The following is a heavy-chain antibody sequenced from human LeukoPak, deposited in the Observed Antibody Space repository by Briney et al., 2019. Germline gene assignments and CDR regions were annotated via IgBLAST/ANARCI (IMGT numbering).Heavy chain of an antibody. J-gene: IGHJ4*02. CDR3: ARGVDYYENSGTIDY. CDR1: GFTFNNYG. Sequence: PGGSLRLSCAASGFTFNNYGMHWVRQPPGKGLEWVAIIWYDGSNKKYEDSVKGRFTISRDNSKNTLYLQMNSLRAEDTAVYYCARGVDYYENSGTIDYWGQGTLVTVSS. D-gene: IGHD3-22*01. V-gene: IGHV3-33*08. CDR2: IWYDGSNK.